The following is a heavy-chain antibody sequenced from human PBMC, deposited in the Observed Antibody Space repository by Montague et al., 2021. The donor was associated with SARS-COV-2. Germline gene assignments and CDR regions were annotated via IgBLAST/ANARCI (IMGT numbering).Heavy chain of an antibody. CDR2: IYYSGST. CDR1: GGSISSSSYY. V-gene: IGHV4-39*06. D-gene: IGHD1-7*01. J-gene: IGHJ6*02. CDR3: PCDQGYNWNYFYNYGMDV. Sequence: SETLSLTCTVSGGSISSSSYYWGRLRPPPGMGLEWIGSIYYSGSTYHTPSIKSRVTISVDTSKNQFTLKLSSVTAADTAVYYCPCDQGYNWNYFYNYGMDVWGQGTTVTVSS.